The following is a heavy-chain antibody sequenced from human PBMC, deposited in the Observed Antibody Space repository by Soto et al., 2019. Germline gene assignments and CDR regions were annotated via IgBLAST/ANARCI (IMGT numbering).Heavy chain of an antibody. CDR1: GGSISSSNW. J-gene: IGHJ4*02. D-gene: IGHD1-26*01. Sequence: QVQLQESGPGLVKPSGTLSLTCTVSGGSISSSNWWNWVRQPPRKGLEWIGEIYHSGSTNYNPSLKRRVTMSVDKSKNQCSLKLSTVTAADTAVYCCAKAYGNYFLDYWGQGTLVTVSS. V-gene: IGHV4-4*01. CDR2: IYHSGST. CDR3: AKAYGNYFLDY.